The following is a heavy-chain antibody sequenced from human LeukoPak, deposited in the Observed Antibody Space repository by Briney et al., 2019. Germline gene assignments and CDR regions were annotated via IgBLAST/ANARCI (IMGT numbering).Heavy chain of an antibody. CDR1: GFTFSTYI. D-gene: IGHD2-21*01. CDR3: ARGVVGIYGGSYFDY. J-gene: IGHJ4*02. CDR2: ISSGSNTI. V-gene: IGHV3-48*04. Sequence: GGSLRLSCAASGFTFSTYIINWVRQAPGKGLEWVSSISSGSNTIYYADSVKGRFTISRDNAKNSLYLQMNSLTAEDTAVYYCARGVVGIYGGSYFDYWGQGTLVTVSS.